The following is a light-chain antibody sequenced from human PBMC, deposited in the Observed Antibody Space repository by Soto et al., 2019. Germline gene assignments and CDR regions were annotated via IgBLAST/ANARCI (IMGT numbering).Light chain of an antibody. Sequence: DIVMTQSPDSLAVSLGERATINCKSSQSVFYSSTNKNYLGWYQQKAGQPPKLLIYWASTRESGVPDRFSGSGSGTDFTLTISSLQAEDVAVYYCQQYYSTPLTFGGGTKVEIK. CDR2: WAS. V-gene: IGKV4-1*01. J-gene: IGKJ4*01. CDR3: QQYYSTPLT. CDR1: QSVFYSSTNKNY.